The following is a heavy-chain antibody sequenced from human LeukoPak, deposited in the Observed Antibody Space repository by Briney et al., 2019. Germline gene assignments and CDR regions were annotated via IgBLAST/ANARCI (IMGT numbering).Heavy chain of an antibody. V-gene: IGHV1-58*01. Sequence: GTSVSVSCKTSGFTFTNSAVQWVRQARGQRVEWIGWIVVGSGNTNYAQKFQERVTITRDMSTSTVYMELSSLRSEDTAMYYCAAEGYNYLDYWGQGTLVTVSS. CDR2: IVVGSGNT. CDR1: GFTFTNSA. J-gene: IGHJ4*02. CDR3: AAEGYNYLDY. D-gene: IGHD5-24*01.